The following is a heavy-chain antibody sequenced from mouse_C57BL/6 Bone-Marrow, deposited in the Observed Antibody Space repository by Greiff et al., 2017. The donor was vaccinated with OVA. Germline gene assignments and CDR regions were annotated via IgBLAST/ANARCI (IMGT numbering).Heavy chain of an antibody. V-gene: IGHV1-82*01. CDR2: IYPGDGDT. CDR3: AVYYGSSFYAMDY. Sequence: QVQLQQSGPELVKPGASVKISCKASGYALSSSWMNWVKQRPGTGLEWIGRIYPGDGDTNYNGKFKGKATLTADKSSSTAYMQLSSLTSEDSAVYFCAVYYGSSFYAMDYWGQGTSGTVSS. CDR1: GYALSSSW. J-gene: IGHJ4*01. D-gene: IGHD1-1*01.